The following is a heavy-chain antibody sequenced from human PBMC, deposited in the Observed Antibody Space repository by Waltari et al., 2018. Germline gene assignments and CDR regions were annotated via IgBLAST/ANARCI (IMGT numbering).Heavy chain of an antibody. Sequence: QVQLVQSGAEVKKPGASVKVSCKASGYTFTGYYMHWVRQAPGQGLEWMGWINPNSGGTNYAQKFQGRVTRTRDTSISTAYMELSRLRSDDTAVYYCARDSEYYYGSGSYNGYFDYWGQGTLVTVSS. CDR1: GYTFTGYY. CDR2: INPNSGGT. CDR3: ARDSEYYYGSGSYNGYFDY. J-gene: IGHJ4*02. D-gene: IGHD3-10*01. V-gene: IGHV1-2*02.